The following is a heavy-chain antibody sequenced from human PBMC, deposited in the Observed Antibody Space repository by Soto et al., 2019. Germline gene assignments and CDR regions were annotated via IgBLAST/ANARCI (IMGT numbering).Heavy chain of an antibody. CDR1: GYTFTSYG. CDR3: ARELPSSSWFDY. J-gene: IGHJ4*02. CDR2: ISAYNGNT. Sequence: QVQLVQSGAEVKQPGASVKVSCQASGYTFTSYGIRWVRQAPGQGLEWMGWISAYNGNTNYAQKLQGRVTMTTDTATSTAYMELRSLRSDDTAVDYCARELPSSSWFDYWGQGTLVTVSS. D-gene: IGHD6-13*01. V-gene: IGHV1-18*01.